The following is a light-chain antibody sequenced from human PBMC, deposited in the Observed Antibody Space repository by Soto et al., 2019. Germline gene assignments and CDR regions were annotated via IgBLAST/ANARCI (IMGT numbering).Light chain of an antibody. CDR3: QQYNSFPYT. Sequence: MTQSPATLSVSPGERATLSCRASQSINKWLAWYQQKPGKAPKFLISDASSLESGVPSRFSGSGSGTEFTLTIGSLQPDDFATYYCQQYNSFPYTFGQGTKLEIK. V-gene: IGKV1-5*01. CDR2: DAS. J-gene: IGKJ2*01. CDR1: QSINKW.